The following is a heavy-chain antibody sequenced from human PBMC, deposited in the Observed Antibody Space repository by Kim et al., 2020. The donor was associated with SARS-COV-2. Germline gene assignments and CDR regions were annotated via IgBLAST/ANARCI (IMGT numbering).Heavy chain of an antibody. CDR2: IIPIFGTA. D-gene: IGHD3-3*01. J-gene: IGHJ6*02. Sequence: SVKVSCKASGGTFSSYAISWVRQAPGQGLEWMGGIIPIFGTANYAQKFQGRVTITADESTSTAYMELSSLRSEDTAVYYCARGAFLEWLLPHQTYYYGMDVWGQGTTVTVSS. CDR3: ARGAFLEWLLPHQTYYYGMDV. CDR1: GGTFSSYA. V-gene: IGHV1-69*13.